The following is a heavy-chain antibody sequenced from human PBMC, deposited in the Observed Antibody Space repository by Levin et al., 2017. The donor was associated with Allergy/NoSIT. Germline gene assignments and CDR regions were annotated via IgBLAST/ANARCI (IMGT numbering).Heavy chain of an antibody. CDR1: GFILSDYW. D-gene: IGHD6-6*01. V-gene: IGHV3-7*01. J-gene: IGHJ4*02. CDR2: INQDGRDK. Sequence: GGSLRLSCVASGFILSDYWMSWVRQAPGKEPEWVANINQDGRDKYYADSVKGRFTISRDNTKNSLYLQMNNLRAEDTAKYYCAGEPRQLNYWGQGTLVTVSS. CDR3: AGEPRQLNY.